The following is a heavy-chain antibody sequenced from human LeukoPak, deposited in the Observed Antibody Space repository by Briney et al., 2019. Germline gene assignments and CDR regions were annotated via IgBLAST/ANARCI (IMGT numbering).Heavy chain of an antibody. CDR3: AKTTLSGFYFDY. J-gene: IGHJ4*02. V-gene: IGHV3-23*01. Sequence: GGSLRLSCAVSGFTFSSYGMSWVRQAPGKGLEWVSAISGSGGSTYYADSVKGRFTISRDNSKNTLFLQMNNLRAEDTAVYYCAKTTLSGFYFDYWGQGTLVTVSS. D-gene: IGHD3-9*01. CDR1: GFTFSSYG. CDR2: ISGSGGST.